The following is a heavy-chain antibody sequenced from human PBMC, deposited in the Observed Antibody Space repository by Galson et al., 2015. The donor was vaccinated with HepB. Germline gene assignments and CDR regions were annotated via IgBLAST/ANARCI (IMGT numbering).Heavy chain of an antibody. CDR2: IWPEGTTK. CDR1: GFSFRSYG. J-gene: IGHJ4*02. V-gene: IGHV3-33*01. D-gene: IGHD5-12*01. CDR3: VFLRGNDLKPLDY. Sequence: SLRLSCAGSGFSFRSYGMHWVRQAPGKGLEWVAVIWPEGTTKYYADSVRGRFTISRDNSKSTLFLQMNSLRPEDTAVYFCVFLRGNDLKPLDYWGQGILVTVSS.